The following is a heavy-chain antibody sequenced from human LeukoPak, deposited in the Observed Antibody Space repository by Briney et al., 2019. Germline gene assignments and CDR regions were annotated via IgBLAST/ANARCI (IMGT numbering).Heavy chain of an antibody. CDR2: FDPEDGET. Sequence: GASVKVSCKVSGYTLTELSMHWARQAPGKGLEWLGGFDPEDGETIYAQKFQGRVTMTEDTSTDTAYMELSSLRPEDTAVYYCATVLIPSGWGDYWGQGTLVTVSS. V-gene: IGHV1-24*01. CDR3: ATVLIPSGWGDY. D-gene: IGHD6-19*01. J-gene: IGHJ4*02. CDR1: GYTLTELS.